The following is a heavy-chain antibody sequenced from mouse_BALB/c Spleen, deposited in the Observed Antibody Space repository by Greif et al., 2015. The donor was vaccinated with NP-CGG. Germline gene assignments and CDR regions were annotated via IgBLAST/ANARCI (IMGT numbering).Heavy chain of an antibody. Sequence: EVQRVESGGGLVQPGGSLKLSCAASGFTFSSYGMSWVRQTPDKRLELVATINSNGGSTYYPDSVKGRFTISRDNAKNTLYLQMSSLKSEDTAMYYCANWDYWGQGTTLTVSS. CDR1: GFTFSSYG. V-gene: IGHV5-6-3*01. J-gene: IGHJ2*01. CDR2: INSNGGST. D-gene: IGHD4-1*01. CDR3: ANWDY.